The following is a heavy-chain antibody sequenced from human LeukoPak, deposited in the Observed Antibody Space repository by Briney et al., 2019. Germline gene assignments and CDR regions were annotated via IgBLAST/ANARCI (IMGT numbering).Heavy chain of an antibody. V-gene: IGHV3-30*02. J-gene: IGHJ4*02. CDR1: QFTFNKYG. D-gene: IGHD6-19*01. CDR2: VRYDGTTN. CDR3: AKGGPSVAATSDH. Sequence: PGGSLRLSCATSQFTFNKYGMHWVRQAPGRGLEWVAFVRYDGTTNQYSDSVKGRFFISRDNSRDMLFLRMNNLSSDDTAVYYCAKGGPSVAATSDHWGQGTRVIVSS.